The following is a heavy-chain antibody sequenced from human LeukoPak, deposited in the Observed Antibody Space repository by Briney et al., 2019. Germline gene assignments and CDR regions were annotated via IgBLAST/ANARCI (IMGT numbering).Heavy chain of an antibody. CDR3: ARGDRGGFDL. J-gene: IGHJ3*01. CDR1: GFTFSYYW. CDR2: IHSDGSRT. D-gene: IGHD3-10*01. V-gene: IGHV3-74*01. Sequence: PGGSLRLSCAASGFTFSYYWMHWVRHAPGKGLVWVSHIHSDGSRTTYADSVKGRFTISRDNAKNTLYLQMNSLRAEDTAVYYCARGDRGGFDLWGQGTMATVSS.